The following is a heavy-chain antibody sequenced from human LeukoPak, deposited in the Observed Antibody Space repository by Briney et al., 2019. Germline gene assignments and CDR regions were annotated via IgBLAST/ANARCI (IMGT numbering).Heavy chain of an antibody. V-gene: IGHV3-48*01. CDR3: ARDHNYAFDN. CDR2: IGIDSGNT. D-gene: IGHD1-1*01. J-gene: IGHJ4*02. CDR1: GFPFIEYS. Sequence: PGGSLRLSCTASGFPFIEYSMNWVRQVPGKGLEWIAYIGIDSGNTKYADSVRGRFTISADKTYNSLDQQMNSLQVDDTAVFYCARDHNYAFDNWGRGTLVSVAS.